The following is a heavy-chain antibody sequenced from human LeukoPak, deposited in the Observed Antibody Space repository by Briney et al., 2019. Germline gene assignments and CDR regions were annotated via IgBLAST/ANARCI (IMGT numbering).Heavy chain of an antibody. Sequence: ATVKISCKASGYTFTDYYMHWVQQAPGKGPEWMGRVDPEDGETIYAEKFQGRVTITADTSTDTAYMELSSLRSEDTAVYYCATGQGIVVVPAAIENYYYYMDVWGKGTTVTVSS. CDR3: ATGQGIVVVPAAIENYYYYMDV. D-gene: IGHD2-2*01. CDR2: VDPEDGET. V-gene: IGHV1-69-2*01. J-gene: IGHJ6*03. CDR1: GYTFTDYY.